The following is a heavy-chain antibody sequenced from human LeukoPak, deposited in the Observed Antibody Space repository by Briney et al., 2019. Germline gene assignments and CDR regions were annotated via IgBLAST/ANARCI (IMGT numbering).Heavy chain of an antibody. CDR1: GINFSDYY. CDR3: ARRVYYGSGTSQYYFDY. D-gene: IGHD3-10*01. J-gene: IGHJ4*02. CDR2: ISTTGTTT. V-gene: IGHV3-11*01. Sequence: GGSLRLSCAASGINFSDYYMTWIRQAPGKGLEWLSSISTTGTTTYYADSVKGRFTISRDNAKNSLYLQMNSLRAEDTAVYYCARRVYYGSGTSQYYFDYWGQGTLVTVSS.